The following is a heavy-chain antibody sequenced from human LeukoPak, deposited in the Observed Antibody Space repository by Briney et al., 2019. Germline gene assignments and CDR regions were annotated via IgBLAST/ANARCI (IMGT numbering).Heavy chain of an antibody. CDR1: GGSISRSNW. CDR3: ARVNVLHGAFDI. Sequence: PSGTLSLTCAVSGGSISRSNWWRWVRQPPGKGLEWIGEIYHSGSTNYNPSLKSRVTISVDKSKNQFSLKLSSVTAADTAVYYCARVNVLHGAFDIWGQGTMVTVSS. J-gene: IGHJ3*02. CDR2: IYHSGST. V-gene: IGHV4-4*02. D-gene: IGHD3-10*01.